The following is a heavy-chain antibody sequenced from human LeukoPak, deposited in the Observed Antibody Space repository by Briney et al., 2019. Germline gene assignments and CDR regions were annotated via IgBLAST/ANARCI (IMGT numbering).Heavy chain of an antibody. J-gene: IGHJ6*03. Sequence: GGSLRLSCAASGFTLSSYAMSWVRQAPGKGLEWVSSISASGGSTNYADPVKGRFTISRDNSKNTVYLQMNSLRAEDTAVYYCAKELHDFIDYYMDVWGKGTTVTVSS. D-gene: IGHD3-3*01. CDR2: ISASGGST. CDR3: AKELHDFIDYYMDV. CDR1: GFTLSSYA. V-gene: IGHV3-23*01.